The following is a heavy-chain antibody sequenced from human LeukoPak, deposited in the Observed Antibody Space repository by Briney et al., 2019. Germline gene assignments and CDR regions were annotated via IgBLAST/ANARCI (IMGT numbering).Heavy chain of an antibody. CDR3: AKVLPMGYGGKKDYYFDY. V-gene: IGHV3-53*01. CDR2: IYSGGST. J-gene: IGHJ4*02. Sequence: GGSLRLSCAASGFTVSSNYMSWVRQAPGKGLEWVSIIYSGGSTYYADSVKGRFTISRDNSKNTLYLQMNSLRAEDTAVYYCAKVLPMGYGGKKDYYFDYWGQGTLVTVSS. D-gene: IGHD4-23*01. CDR1: GFTVSSNY.